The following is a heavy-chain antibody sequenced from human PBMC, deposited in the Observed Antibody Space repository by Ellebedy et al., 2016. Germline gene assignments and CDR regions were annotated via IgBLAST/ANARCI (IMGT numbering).Heavy chain of an antibody. Sequence: SETLSLTCAVYGGSFSGYYWSWIRQPPGKGLEWIGEINHSGSTNYNPPLKSRVTISVDTSKNQFSLKLSSVTAADTAVYYCARARYIVVVTATYYYYYGMDVWGQGTTVTVSS. D-gene: IGHD2-21*02. CDR1: GGSFSGYY. CDR2: INHSGST. J-gene: IGHJ6*02. V-gene: IGHV4-34*01. CDR3: ARARYIVVVTATYYYYYGMDV.